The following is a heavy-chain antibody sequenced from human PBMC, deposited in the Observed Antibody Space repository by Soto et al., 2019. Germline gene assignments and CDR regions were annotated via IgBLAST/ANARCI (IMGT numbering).Heavy chain of an antibody. CDR3: AKDGRFGEFVYYYHGVDV. J-gene: IGHJ6*02. CDR2: ISATGAKT. V-gene: IGHV3-23*01. CDR1: GFIFSSYA. Sequence: EVQLLESGGGLVQPGGSLRLSCAASGFIFSSYAMTWVRQTPGKGLEWVSAISATGAKTYYADSVKGRFSISRDNYKNILYLQMNSMRAEDTAVYSCAKDGRFGEFVYYYHGVDVWGQGTTVTVSS. D-gene: IGHD3-10*01.